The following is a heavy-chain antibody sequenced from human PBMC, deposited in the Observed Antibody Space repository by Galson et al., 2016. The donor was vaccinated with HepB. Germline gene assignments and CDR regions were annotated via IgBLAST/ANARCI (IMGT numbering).Heavy chain of an antibody. Sequence: SLRLSCAASGFTFTTYWMNWVRQAPGKGLEWVANINQDGSDTRYVDSVKGRFTISRDNTKNSLYLQLDSLRAEDTAMYYCARAHCSSTGCRTNLDYWGRGILVIVSS. V-gene: IGHV3-7*01. CDR1: GFTFTTYW. D-gene: IGHD2-2*01. J-gene: IGHJ4*02. CDR3: ARAHCSSTGCRTNLDY. CDR2: INQDGSDT.